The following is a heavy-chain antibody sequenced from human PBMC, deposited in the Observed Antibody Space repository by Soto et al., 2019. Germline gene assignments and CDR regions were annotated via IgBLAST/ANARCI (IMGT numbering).Heavy chain of an antibody. CDR1: GGSFRTYA. Sequence: QGQLVQSGAEVKKPGSSVKVSCKASGGSFRTYAINWVRQAPGQGLEWMGGIIPMLAAPTYAQKFQGRLTITADESTTTVYMELSSLTSAATAVYYCARVGPPSPSVIWFFDLWGRGTLVTVSS. D-gene: IGHD2-21*01. J-gene: IGHJ2*01. CDR3: ARVGPPSPSVIWFFDL. CDR2: IIPMLAAP. V-gene: IGHV1-69*01.